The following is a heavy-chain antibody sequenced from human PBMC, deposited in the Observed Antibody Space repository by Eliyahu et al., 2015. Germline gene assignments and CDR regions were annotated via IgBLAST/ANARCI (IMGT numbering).Heavy chain of an antibody. CDR1: GYSFINYW. J-gene: IGHJ5*02. CDR2: IYPGDSDT. V-gene: IGHV5-51*01. D-gene: IGHD6-19*01. Sequence: EVQLVQSGAEVKKPGESLKISCKGSGYSFINYWXGWVRQMPGKGLEWMGIIYPGDSDTRYSPSFQGQVTISVYKSISTAYLQWSSLKASDTAIYYCARLNRAVAGTGWFDPWGQGTLVTVSS. CDR3: ARLNRAVAGTGWFDP.